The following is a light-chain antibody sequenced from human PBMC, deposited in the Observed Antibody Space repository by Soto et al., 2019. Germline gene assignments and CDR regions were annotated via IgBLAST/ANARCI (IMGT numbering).Light chain of an antibody. CDR3: VLYMGNGIWV. J-gene: IGLJ2*01. Sequence: QAVVTQEPSLSVSPGGTVTLTCDLSSGSVSTTYFPSWYQQIPGQAPRTLIYSTNIRSSGVPARFSGSILGKKAALTITGAQAEDESNYYCVLYMGNGIWVFGGGTKVTVL. V-gene: IGLV8-61*01. CDR1: SGSVSTTYF. CDR2: STN.